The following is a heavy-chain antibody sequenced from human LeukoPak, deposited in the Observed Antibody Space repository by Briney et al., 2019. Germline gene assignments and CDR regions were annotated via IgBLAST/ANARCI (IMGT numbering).Heavy chain of an antibody. V-gene: IGHV3-23*01. Sequence: GGSLRLSCAASGFTFNNYAMKWVRRAPGKGLEWVSEIGASGDGAHYVDSVKGRFTISRDNSKNTLYLQMNSLRAEDTAIYYCAKDGGRRDDYWGQGTLVTVSS. CDR2: IGASGDGA. CDR1: GFTFNNYA. CDR3: AKDGGRRDDY. D-gene: IGHD1-26*01. J-gene: IGHJ4*02.